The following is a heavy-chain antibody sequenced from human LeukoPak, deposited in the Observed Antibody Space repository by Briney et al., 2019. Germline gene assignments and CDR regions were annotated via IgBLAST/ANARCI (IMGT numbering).Heavy chain of an antibody. CDR3: ARRYDFWSGYSS. Sequence: SETLSLTCAVYGGSFSGYYWSWIRQPPGKGLEWIGSIYYSGSTYYNPSLKSRVTISVDTSKNQFSLKLSSVTAADTAVYYCARRYDFWSGYSSWGQGTLVTVSS. V-gene: IGHV4-34*01. J-gene: IGHJ4*02. CDR1: GGSFSGYY. D-gene: IGHD3-3*01. CDR2: IYYSGST.